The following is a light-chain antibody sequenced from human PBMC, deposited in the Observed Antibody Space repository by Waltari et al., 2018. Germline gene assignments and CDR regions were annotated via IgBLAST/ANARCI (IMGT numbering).Light chain of an antibody. CDR3: SSYAGSNKLI. CDR2: EVD. V-gene: IGLV2-8*01. J-gene: IGLJ2*01. Sequence: QSALTQPPSASGSPGQTVIISCTGTSSDIGAYKYSSWYQQIPGRAPALISYEVDRRPPGVPDRFSGSKSGNTASLTVSGLQTEDEGDYYCSSYAGSNKLIFGGVTKLTVL. CDR1: SSDIGAYKY.